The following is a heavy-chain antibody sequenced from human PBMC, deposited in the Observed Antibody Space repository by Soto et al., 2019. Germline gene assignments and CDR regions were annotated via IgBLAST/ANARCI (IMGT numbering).Heavy chain of an antibody. V-gene: IGHV4-59*01. D-gene: IGHD1-26*01. Sequence: SETLSLTCTVSNVSITSSYCNWTRKAPGKGPDWVGFVYYTGTTKYNPTLNSRVTISVDTSKNEFSLKLMSVTTADTGSYFCARDFAGRGPFDPWGPGTLVTVSS. CDR3: ARDFAGRGPFDP. CDR2: VYYTGTT. CDR1: NVSITSSY. J-gene: IGHJ5*01.